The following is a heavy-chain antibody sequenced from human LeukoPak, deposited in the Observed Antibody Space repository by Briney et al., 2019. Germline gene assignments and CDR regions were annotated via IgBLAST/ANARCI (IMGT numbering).Heavy chain of an antibody. Sequence: SETLSLTCTVSGDSISSYYWSWIRQPPGRGLEWIGYMYYSGSTNYNPSLKSRVTISMGTSKDQFSPKLSSVTAADTAVYYCARVRYSSSGKYYFDYWGQGTLVTVSS. J-gene: IGHJ4*02. CDR1: GDSISSYY. D-gene: IGHD6-13*01. V-gene: IGHV4-59*01. CDR3: ARVRYSSSGKYYFDY. CDR2: MYYSGST.